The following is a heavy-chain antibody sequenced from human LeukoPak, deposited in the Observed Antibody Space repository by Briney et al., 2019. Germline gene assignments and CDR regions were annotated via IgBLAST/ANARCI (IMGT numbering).Heavy chain of an antibody. J-gene: IGHJ3*02. V-gene: IGHV3-21*01. CDR2: ISSSSSYI. Sequence: GGSLRLSCAASGFTFSSYSMNWVRQAPGKGLEWVSSISSSSSYIYYADSVKGRFTISRDNAKNSLYLQMNSLRAEDTAVYYCARAGGYCSGGSCYSYDAFDIWGQGTMVTVSS. CDR3: ARAGGYCSGGSCYSYDAFDI. D-gene: IGHD2-15*01. CDR1: GFTFSSYS.